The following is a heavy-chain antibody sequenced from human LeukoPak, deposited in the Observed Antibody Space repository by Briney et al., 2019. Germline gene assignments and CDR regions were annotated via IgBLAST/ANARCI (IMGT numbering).Heavy chain of an antibody. J-gene: IGHJ4*02. CDR1: GSTFSDYA. CDR2: ISGSGGTT. V-gene: IGHV3-23*01. D-gene: IGHD3-3*01. Sequence: GGSLRLSCAASGSTFSDYAMSWVRQAPGKGLEWVSGISGSGGTTYYADSVKGRFTISRDSSKNTLYLQMNSLRAEDTAVYYCAKDRWLDYTTSSRPFDHWGQGTRVTVSS. CDR3: AKDRWLDYTTSSRPFDH.